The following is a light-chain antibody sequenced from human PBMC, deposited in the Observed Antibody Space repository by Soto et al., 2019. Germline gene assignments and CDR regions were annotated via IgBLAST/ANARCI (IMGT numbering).Light chain of an antibody. CDR2: NNN. CDR1: SSNIGSNA. CDR3: AAWDDSRNGPVI. J-gene: IGLJ2*01. Sequence: QSVLTQPPSASGTPGQWVTISCSGTSSNIGSNAVNWYQQLPGTAPKVLIFNNNQRPSGVPARFSGSKTATSASLPISGLQSEDDAAYYCAAWDDSRNGPVIFGGGTKLTVL. V-gene: IGLV1-44*01.